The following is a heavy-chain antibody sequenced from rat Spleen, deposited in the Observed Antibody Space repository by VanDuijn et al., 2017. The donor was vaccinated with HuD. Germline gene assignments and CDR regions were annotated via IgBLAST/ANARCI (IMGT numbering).Heavy chain of an antibody. Sequence: EVHLVESGGGLVQPGRSLKLSCAASGCTFSNYGMAWVRQTPTKGLEWVASISTGGGNTYYRDSVKGRFTISRDNAKNTQYLQMDSLRSEDSATYYCARHPPNYGGYSDWYFDFWGPGTMVTVSS. CDR1: GCTFSNYG. V-gene: IGHV5S14*01. J-gene: IGHJ1*01. CDR2: ISTGGGNT. CDR3: ARHPPNYGGYSDWYFDF. D-gene: IGHD1-11*01.